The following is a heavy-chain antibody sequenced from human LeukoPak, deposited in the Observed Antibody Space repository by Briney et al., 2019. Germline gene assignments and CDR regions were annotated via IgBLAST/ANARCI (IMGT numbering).Heavy chain of an antibody. V-gene: IGHV1-2*02. CDR3: ARDSGATHYYYYYMDV. Sequence: ASVKVSCKASGYTFTGYYMHWGRQAPGQGLEWMGWINPNSGGTNYAQMFQGRVTVTRDTSISTAYMELSRLRSDDTAVYYCARDSGATHYYYYYMDVWGKGTTVTVSS. CDR1: GYTFTGYY. D-gene: IGHD1-26*01. J-gene: IGHJ6*03. CDR2: INPNSGGT.